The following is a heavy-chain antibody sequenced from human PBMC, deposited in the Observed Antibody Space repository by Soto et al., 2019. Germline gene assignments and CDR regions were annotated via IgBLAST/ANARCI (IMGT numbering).Heavy chain of an antibody. D-gene: IGHD1-1*01. Sequence: PXGSLLLSCAAAGCTFSSYAISWVRQAPGKGLEWVSAISGSGGSTYYADSVKGRFTISRDNSKNTLYLQMNSLRAEDTAVYHCAKDQVRLEYYYYGMDVWRQGATVTVSS. CDR2: ISGSGGST. V-gene: IGHV3-23*01. J-gene: IGHJ6*02. CDR1: GCTFSSYA. CDR3: AKDQVRLEYYYYGMDV.